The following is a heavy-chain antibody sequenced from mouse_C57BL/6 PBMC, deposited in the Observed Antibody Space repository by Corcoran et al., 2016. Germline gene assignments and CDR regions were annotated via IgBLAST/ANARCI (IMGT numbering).Heavy chain of an antibody. Sequence: QVQLQQPGTELVKPGASVKLSCKASGYTFTSYWMHWVKQRPGQGLEWVGNINPSNGGTNYNEKFKSKATLTVDTSSSTAYMQLSSLTSEDSAVYHCASYYYGSSFDYGCQGTTLTVSS. D-gene: IGHD1-1*01. CDR2: INPSNGGT. J-gene: IGHJ2*01. V-gene: IGHV1-53*01. CDR3: ASYYYGSSFDY. CDR1: GYTFTSYW.